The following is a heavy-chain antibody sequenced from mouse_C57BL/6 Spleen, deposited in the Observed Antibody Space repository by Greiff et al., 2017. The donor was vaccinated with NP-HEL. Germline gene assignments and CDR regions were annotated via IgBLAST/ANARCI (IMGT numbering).Heavy chain of an antibody. V-gene: IGHV1-76*01. CDR2: IYPGSGNT. CDR3: ARAFYDSFDV. J-gene: IGHJ1*03. D-gene: IGHD2-3*01. CDR1: GYTFTDYY. Sequence: QVQLQQSGSALVRPGASVKLSCKASGYTFTDYYINWVKQRPGQGLEWIARIYPGSGNTYYNEKFKGKATLTAEKSSSTAYMQLSSLTSEDSAVYFCARAFYDSFDVWGTGTTVTVSS.